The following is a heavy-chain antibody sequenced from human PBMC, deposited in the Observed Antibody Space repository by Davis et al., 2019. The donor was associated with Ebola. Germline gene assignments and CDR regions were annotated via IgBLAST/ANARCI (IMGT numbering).Heavy chain of an antibody. D-gene: IGHD6-6*01. CDR2: IYYSGST. CDR3: ARHGSSSPIDY. CDR1: GGSISSGDYY. Sequence: SETLSLTCTVSGGSISSGDYYWSWIRQPPGKGLEWIGYIYYSGSTYYNPSLKSRVTISVDTSKNQFSLKLSSVTAADTAVYYCARHGSSSPIDYWGQGTLVTVSS. J-gene: IGHJ4*02. V-gene: IGHV4-30-4*01.